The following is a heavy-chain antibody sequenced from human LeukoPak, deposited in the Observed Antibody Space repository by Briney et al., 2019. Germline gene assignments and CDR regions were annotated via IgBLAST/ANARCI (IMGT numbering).Heavy chain of an antibody. D-gene: IGHD3/OR15-3a*01. V-gene: IGHV3-48*03. J-gene: IGHJ3*02. CDR3: ARDLDFWTAFDI. CDR2: ISSSGSTI. CDR1: GFTFSSYE. Sequence: PGGSLRLSCAASGFTFSSYEMNWVRQAPGKGMEGVSYISSSGSTIYYADSVKGRFTISRDNAKNSLYLQMNSLRAEDTAVYFCARDLDFWTAFDIWGQGTMVTVSS.